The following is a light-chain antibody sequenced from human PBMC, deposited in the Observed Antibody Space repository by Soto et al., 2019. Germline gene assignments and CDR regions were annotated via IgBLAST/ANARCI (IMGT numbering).Light chain of an antibody. CDR3: QKYNSAPQT. CDR2: AAS. CDR1: QGIIDY. Sequence: DIHMTQSPSSLSASVGDRVTITCRASQGIIDYLAWYQQKPGKAPKLLIYAASTLQSGVPSRFSGSGSGTDFTLTISSLQPEDVATYYCQKYNSAPQTFGQGTKVEI. V-gene: IGKV1-27*01. J-gene: IGKJ1*01.